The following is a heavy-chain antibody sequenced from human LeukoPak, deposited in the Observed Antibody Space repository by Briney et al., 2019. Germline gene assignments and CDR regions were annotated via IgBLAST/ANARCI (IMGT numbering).Heavy chain of an antibody. J-gene: IGHJ4*02. CDR2: INAGNGNT. D-gene: IGHD2-2*01. V-gene: IGHV1-3*01. CDR1: GGTFSKYT. CDR3: ARTTSGPTSEGYADIVVVPAAELDY. Sequence: GASVKVSCKASGGTFSKYTISWVRQRPGQGLEWMGWINAGNGNTKYSQKFQGRVTITRDTSASTAYMELSSLRSEDTAVYYCARTTSGPTSEGYADIVVVPAAELDYWGQGTLVTVSS.